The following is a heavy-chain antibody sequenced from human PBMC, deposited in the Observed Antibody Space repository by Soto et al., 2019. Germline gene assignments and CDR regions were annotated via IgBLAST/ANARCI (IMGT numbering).Heavy chain of an antibody. CDR1: REYFSTYF. J-gene: IGHJ3*02. D-gene: IGHD6-19*01. CDR3: ARGGSSDWQVALDI. CDR2: INHTGRS. Sequence: NPSETLSLTCAVSREYFSTYFWHWIRQSPGKGLEWIGEINHTGRSNYNPSLRSRVTMSIDMSRNQFSLKLTSVTAADTAVYYCARGGSSDWQVALDIWGQGTVVTVSS. V-gene: IGHV4-34*01.